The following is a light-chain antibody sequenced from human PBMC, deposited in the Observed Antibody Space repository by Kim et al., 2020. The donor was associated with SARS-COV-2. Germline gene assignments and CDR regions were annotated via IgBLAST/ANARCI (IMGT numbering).Light chain of an antibody. CDR3: QQYYSTPPS. CDR1: QTVLYNSNDKNY. Sequence: DIVMTQSPDSLAVSLGERATLNCKSSQTVLYNSNDKNYLAWYQQKPGQAPKLLIYWASIRESGVSDRFSGSGSDTDFTLTISSLQAEDVAVYYCQQYYSTPPSLGQGTKLEIK. V-gene: IGKV4-1*01. J-gene: IGKJ2*03. CDR2: WAS.